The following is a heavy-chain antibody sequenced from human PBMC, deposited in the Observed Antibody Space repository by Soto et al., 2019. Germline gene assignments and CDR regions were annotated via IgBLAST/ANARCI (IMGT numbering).Heavy chain of an antibody. D-gene: IGHD3-9*01. Sequence: GGSLRLSCAVSGFIFSRYSMNWVRQAPGKGLEWVSSIGTSGSYIYDTDSVKGRFTISRDNTKDSLYLQMNSLRAEDTAVYYCARFLPPLRYFDWLLSFSYGMDVWGQGTTVTVSS. CDR1: GFIFSRYS. V-gene: IGHV3-21*01. CDR3: ARFLPPLRYFDWLLSFSYGMDV. CDR2: IGTSGSYI. J-gene: IGHJ6*02.